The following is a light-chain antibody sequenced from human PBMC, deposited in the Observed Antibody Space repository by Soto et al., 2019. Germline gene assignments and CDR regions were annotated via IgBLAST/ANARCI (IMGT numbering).Light chain of an antibody. Sequence: IQLTQSPSSLSASVGDSVTITCRASQGISLSLAWFHQKPGEAPTLLIYDASSLERGVPSRFRGSGSGADFTLSINGLRPEDLGTYFCQHFAYYPVTFGQGTRLE. CDR1: QGISLS. CDR2: DAS. J-gene: IGKJ5*01. CDR3: QHFAYYPVT. V-gene: IGKV1D-13*01.